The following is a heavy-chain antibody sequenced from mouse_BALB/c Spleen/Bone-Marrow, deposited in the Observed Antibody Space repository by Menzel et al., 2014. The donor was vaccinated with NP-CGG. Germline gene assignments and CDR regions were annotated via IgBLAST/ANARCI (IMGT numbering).Heavy chain of an antibody. CDR3: ARDYGSSYGGVDY. CDR1: GYAFSSSW. Sequence: VKLQESGPELVKPGASVKISCKASGYAFSSSWMNWVKQRPGQGLDWIGRIYPGDGDTNYNGKFKGKATLTADKSSSTAYMQLSSLTSVDSAVYFCARDYGSSYGGVDYWGQGTTLTVSS. CDR2: IYPGDGDT. J-gene: IGHJ2*01. D-gene: IGHD1-1*01. V-gene: IGHV1-82*01.